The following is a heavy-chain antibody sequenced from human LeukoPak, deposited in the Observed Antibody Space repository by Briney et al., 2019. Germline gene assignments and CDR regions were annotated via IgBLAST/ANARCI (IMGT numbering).Heavy chain of an antibody. CDR1: GFTFSSYA. J-gene: IGHJ4*02. D-gene: IGHD4-17*01. CDR2: ISGSGGST. V-gene: IGHV3-23*01. Sequence: GGSLRLSCAASGFTFSSYAMSWVRQAPGKGLEWVSAISGSGGSTYYADSVKGRFTISRDNSKNTLYLQMNSLRAEDTAVYYCALNGDYHPGPSEYWGQGTLVTVSS. CDR3: ALNGDYHPGPSEY.